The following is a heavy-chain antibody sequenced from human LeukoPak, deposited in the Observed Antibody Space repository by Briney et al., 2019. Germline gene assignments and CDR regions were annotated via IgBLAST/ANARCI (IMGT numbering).Heavy chain of an antibody. Sequence: GGSLRLSCAASGFTFSSYSMNWVRQAPGKGLEWVSSISSSSSNIYYADSVKGRFTISRENAKNSLYLQVNSLRAGDTAVYYCARAGYSSTWYSRYFDLWGRGTLVTVSS. J-gene: IGHJ2*01. V-gene: IGHV3-21*01. CDR3: ARAGYSSTWYSRYFDL. D-gene: IGHD6-13*01. CDR1: GFTFSSYS. CDR2: ISSSSSNI.